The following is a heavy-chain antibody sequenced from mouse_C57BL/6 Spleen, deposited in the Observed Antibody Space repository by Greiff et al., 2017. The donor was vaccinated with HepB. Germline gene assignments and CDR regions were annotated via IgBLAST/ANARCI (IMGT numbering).Heavy chain of an antibody. CDR2: SRNKANDYTT. CDR1: GFTFSDFY. CDR3: ARDPYFDV. J-gene: IGHJ1*03. Sequence: EVKVEESGGGLVQSGRSLRLSCATSGFTFSDFYMEWVRQAPGKGLEWIAASRNKANDYTTEYSASVKGRFIVSRDTSQSILYLQMNALRAEDTAIYYCARDPYFDVWGTGTTVTVSS. V-gene: IGHV7-1*01.